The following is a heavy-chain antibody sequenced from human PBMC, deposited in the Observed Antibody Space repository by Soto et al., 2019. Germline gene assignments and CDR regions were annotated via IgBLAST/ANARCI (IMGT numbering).Heavy chain of an antibody. J-gene: IGHJ4*02. CDR1: GFTFNNYA. D-gene: IGHD3-10*01. CDR2: ISGGGDTT. Sequence: EVQLLESGGGLVQPGGSLRLSCAASGFTFNNYAMSWVRQAPGKGLEWVSAISGGGDTTSYADSVKGRFTVSRDGSKNTLYLQMNSLRAADTAVYYCAKGRGGSRSRPPRVDFWGQGTLVTVS. V-gene: IGHV3-23*01. CDR3: AKGRGGSRSRPPRVDF.